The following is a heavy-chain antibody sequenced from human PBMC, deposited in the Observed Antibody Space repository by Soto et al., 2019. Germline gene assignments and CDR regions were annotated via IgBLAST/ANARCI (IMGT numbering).Heavy chain of an antibody. V-gene: IGHV3-23*01. CDR3: VKAGGFCTSSTCYPHWFEP. J-gene: IGHJ5*02. D-gene: IGHD2-2*01. CDR2: NTATAVST. Sequence: GVSLRLSCAASGFTYSTYAINWARQAPGKGLECVSDNTATAVSTYYAETVNGRFSITTDNSNNMLYLQTNRLRAEDTAVYYCVKAGGFCTSSTCYPHWFEPWGQGTQVTVSS. CDR1: GFTYSTYA.